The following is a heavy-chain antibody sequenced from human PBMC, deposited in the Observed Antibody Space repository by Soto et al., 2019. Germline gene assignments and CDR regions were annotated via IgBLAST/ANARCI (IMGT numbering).Heavy chain of an antibody. CDR3: AKGDVVVPAAIHVRGRNGAFDI. Sequence: GGSLRLSCAASGFTFSSYAMSWVRQAPGKGLEWVSAISGSGGSTYYADSVKGRFTISRDNSKNTLYLQMNSLRAEDTAVYYCAKGDVVVPAAIHVRGRNGAFDIWGQGTMVTVSS. CDR1: GFTFSSYA. CDR2: ISGSGGST. V-gene: IGHV3-23*01. J-gene: IGHJ3*02. D-gene: IGHD2-2*01.